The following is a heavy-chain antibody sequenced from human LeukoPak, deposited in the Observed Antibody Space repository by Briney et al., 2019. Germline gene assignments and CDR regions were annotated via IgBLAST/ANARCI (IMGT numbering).Heavy chain of an antibody. CDR3: TTLGYHLDS. D-gene: IGHD3-22*01. CDR2: SSGSDSTT. V-gene: IGHV3-48*03. Sequence: GGSLILSCAATGFAFSAYEMNWVRQAPGKGLEWVAYSSGSDSTTYYADSVKCRFVISRDNARSSLYLHMNSLRADDTALYYCTTLGYHLDSWGEGTLVTVSS. J-gene: IGHJ5*01. CDR1: GFAFSAYE.